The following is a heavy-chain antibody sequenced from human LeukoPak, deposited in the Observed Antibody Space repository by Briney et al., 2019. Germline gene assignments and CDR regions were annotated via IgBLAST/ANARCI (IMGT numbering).Heavy chain of an antibody. CDR2: IYYSGST. CDR1: GGSISSYY. CDR3: ARHWSYSAFDY. V-gene: IGHV4-59*08. J-gene: IGHJ4*02. Sequence: SETLSLTCTVSGGSISSYYWSWIRQPPGKGLEWIGYIYYSGSTNYNPSLKSRVTISVDTSRNQFSVELSSVTAADTAVYYCARHWSYSAFDYWGRGTRDTVSS. D-gene: IGHD1-26*01.